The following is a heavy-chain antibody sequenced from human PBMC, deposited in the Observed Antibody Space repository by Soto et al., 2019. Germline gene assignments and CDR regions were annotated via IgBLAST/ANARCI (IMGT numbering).Heavy chain of an antibody. V-gene: IGHV3-64D*06. CDR1: GFTFSSYA. CDR2: ISSNGGST. Sequence: PGGSLSLSCSASGFTFSSYAMHWVRQAPGKGLEYVSAISSNGGSTYYADSVKGRFTISRDNSKNTLYLQMSSLRAEDTAVYYCVKDRTGGGSYYFDYWGQGTLVTVSS. J-gene: IGHJ4*02. CDR3: VKDRTGGGSYYFDY. D-gene: IGHD2-15*01.